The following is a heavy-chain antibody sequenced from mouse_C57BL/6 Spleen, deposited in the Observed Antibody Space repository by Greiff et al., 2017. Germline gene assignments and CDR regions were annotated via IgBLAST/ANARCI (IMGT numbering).Heavy chain of an antibody. J-gene: IGHJ4*01. V-gene: IGHV3-6*01. CDR3: ARDRAGTWAMDY. D-gene: IGHD4-1*01. CDR2: ISYDGSN. CDR1: GYSITSGYY. Sequence: EVQLQQSGPGLVKPSQSLSLTCSVTGYSITSGYYWNWIRQFPGNKLEWMGYISYDGSNNYNPSLKNRISITRDTSKNQFFLKLNSVTTEDTATYYCARDRAGTWAMDYWGQGTSVTVSS.